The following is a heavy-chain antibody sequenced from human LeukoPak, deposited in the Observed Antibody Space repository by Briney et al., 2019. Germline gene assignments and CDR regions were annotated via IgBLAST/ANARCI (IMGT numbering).Heavy chain of an antibody. Sequence: ASVKVSCKTSGYTFTNYDITWVRQAPGQGLEWMGWISVYNGNTNHTQKLQGRVTMTTDTSTSTAYMELRSLRSDDTAVYYCARDYQRQLYLYYFDYWGQGTLVTVSS. V-gene: IGHV1-18*01. D-gene: IGHD2-2*01. CDR2: ISVYNGNT. CDR1: GYTFTNYD. J-gene: IGHJ4*02. CDR3: ARDYQRQLYLYYFDY.